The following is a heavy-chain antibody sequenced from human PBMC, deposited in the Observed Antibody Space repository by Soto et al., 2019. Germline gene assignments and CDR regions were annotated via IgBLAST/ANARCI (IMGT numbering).Heavy chain of an antibody. Sequence: SETLSLTCSVSGASSSSDNFYWSWIRQQPGKGLEWIGYIYYSGSSDYNPSLKSRVTISLNTSKDQFSLKLSSVTAADTAVYYCAREDCSSNSCYFDYWGQGTLVTVSS. D-gene: IGHD2-2*01. CDR3: AREDCSSNSCYFDY. CDR2: IYYSGSS. CDR1: GASSSSDNFY. V-gene: IGHV4-31*03. J-gene: IGHJ4*02.